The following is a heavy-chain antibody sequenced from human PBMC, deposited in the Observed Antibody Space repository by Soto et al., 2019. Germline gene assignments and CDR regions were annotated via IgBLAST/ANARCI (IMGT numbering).Heavy chain of an antibody. CDR2: IYYSGST. Sequence: PSETLSLTCTVSGGSVSSGSYYWSWIRQPPGKGLEWIGYIYYSGSTNYNPSLKSRVTISVDTSKNQFSLKLSSVTAADTAVYYCARDKGAGYGYYYHQFDYSGQGPLVTVSS. V-gene: IGHV4-61*01. CDR1: GGSVSSGSYY. D-gene: IGHD3-10*01. CDR3: ARDKGAGYGYYYHQFDY. J-gene: IGHJ4*02.